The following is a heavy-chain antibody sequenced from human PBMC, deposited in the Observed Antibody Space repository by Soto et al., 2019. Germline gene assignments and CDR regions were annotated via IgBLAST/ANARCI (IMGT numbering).Heavy chain of an antibody. CDR3: ARVPSGYVDSYAFDI. J-gene: IGHJ3*02. CDR1: GGTFSSYA. Sequence: SVKVSCKASGGTFSSYAISCVRQAPGQGLEWMGGIIPIFGTANYAQKFQGRVTITADESTSTAYMELSSLRSEDTAVYYCARVPSGYVDSYAFDIWGQGTMVTVSS. D-gene: IGHD5-12*01. V-gene: IGHV1-69*13. CDR2: IIPIFGTA.